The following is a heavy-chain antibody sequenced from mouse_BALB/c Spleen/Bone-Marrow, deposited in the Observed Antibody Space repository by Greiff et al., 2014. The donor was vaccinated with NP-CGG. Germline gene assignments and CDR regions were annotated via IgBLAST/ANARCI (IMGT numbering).Heavy chain of an antibody. D-gene: IGHD2-14*01. CDR1: GFTFSSYI. CDR3: VRHRYDGYYFDY. CDR2: ISNGGDNT. V-gene: IGHV5-12-2*01. J-gene: IGHJ2*01. Sequence: EVQLVESGGGLVQPGGSLKLSCAASGFTFSSYIMSWVRQTPEKRLEWVAYISNGGDNTYYPDTVKGRFITSRDNAKNTLCLQMSSLKSEDTAMYYCVRHRYDGYYFDYWGQGTTLTVSS.